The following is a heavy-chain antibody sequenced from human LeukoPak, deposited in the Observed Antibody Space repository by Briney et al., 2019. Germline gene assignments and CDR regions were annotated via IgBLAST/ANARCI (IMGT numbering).Heavy chain of an antibody. J-gene: IGHJ4*02. CDR1: GCTISGTN. Sequence: GGTLRLSCAASGCTISGTNWCRGRRAPAKGLLWVSCVSSGASPIYYADSLKGRVTVSIDKPKNSLYLQMNSLRAEDTAVYYCARDTTDDYGDYYFDYWGQGTLVTVSS. CDR3: ARDTTDDYGDYYFDY. CDR2: VSSGASPI. V-gene: IGHV3-11*04. D-gene: IGHD4-17*01.